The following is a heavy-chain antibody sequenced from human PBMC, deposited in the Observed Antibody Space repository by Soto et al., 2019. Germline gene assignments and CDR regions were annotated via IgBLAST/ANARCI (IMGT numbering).Heavy chain of an antibody. CDR3: ARVRWDQPWVFDY. V-gene: IGHV4-34*01. CDR1: GGSFSAYY. CDR2: INHSGST. D-gene: IGHD1-26*01. J-gene: IGHJ4*02. Sequence: QVQLQQWGAGVLKPSETLSLTCAVCGGSFSAYYWSWIRQPPGKGLEWIGEINHSGSTNYNPSLKSRVTISVDTSKNQFSLKLTSVTAADTAVYYCARVRWDQPWVFDYWGQGTLVTVSS.